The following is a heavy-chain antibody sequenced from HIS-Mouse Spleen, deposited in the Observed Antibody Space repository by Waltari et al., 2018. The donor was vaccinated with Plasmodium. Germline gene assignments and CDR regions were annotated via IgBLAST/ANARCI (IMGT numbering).Heavy chain of an antibody. D-gene: IGHD6-6*01. V-gene: IGHV3-53*01. J-gene: IGHJ3*02. CDR2: INSGGST. CDR1: GFTVSSNY. Sequence: EVQLVESGGGLIQPGGSLRLSCAASGFTVSSNYMSWVRQAPGKGWEWVAVINSGGSTYYADSVKGRFTISRDNSKNTLYLQMNSLRAEDSAVYYCARGMKSSSSAFDIWGQGTMVTVSS. CDR3: ARGMKSSSSAFDI.